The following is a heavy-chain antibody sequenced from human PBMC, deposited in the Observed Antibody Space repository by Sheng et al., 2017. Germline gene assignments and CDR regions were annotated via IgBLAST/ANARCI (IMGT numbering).Heavy chain of an antibody. CDR1: GGSFSGYY. D-gene: IGHD6-13*01. V-gene: IGHV4-34*01. Sequence: QVQLQQWGAGLLKPSETLSLTCAVYGGSFSGYYWSWIRQPPREGAWSGLGKVNHSGSTNYNPSLKSRVTISVDTSKNQFSLKLSSVTAADTAVYYCARRLRSSSWYQFDYWGQGTLVTVSS. CDR2: VNHSGST. CDR3: ARRLRSSSWYQFDY. J-gene: IGHJ4*02.